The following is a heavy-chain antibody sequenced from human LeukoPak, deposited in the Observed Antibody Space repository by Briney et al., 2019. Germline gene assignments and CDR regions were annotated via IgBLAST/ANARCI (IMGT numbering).Heavy chain of an antibody. V-gene: IGHV1-2*02. CDR1: GYTFTGYY. CDR3: ASGYWNDGVDYYYYGMDV. J-gene: IGHJ6*04. CDR2: INPNSGGT. Sequence: ASVKVTCKASGYTFTGYYMHWVRQAPGQGLEWMGWINPNSGGTNYAQKFQGRVTMTRDASISTAYMELSRLRSDDTAVYYCASGYWNDGVDYYYYGMDVWGKGTTVTVSS. D-gene: IGHD1-1*01.